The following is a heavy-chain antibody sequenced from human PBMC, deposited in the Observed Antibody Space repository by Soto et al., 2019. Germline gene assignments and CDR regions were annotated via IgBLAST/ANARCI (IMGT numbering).Heavy chain of an antibody. CDR1: GYTFTSYY. CDR3: ARDGIAAVNYYSYYGMDV. CDR2: INPSGGST. V-gene: IGHV1-46*03. J-gene: IGHJ6*02. Sequence: ASVKVSCKASGYTFTSYYMHWVRQAPGQGLEWMGIINPSGGSTSYAQKFQGRVTMTRDTSTSTVYMELSSLRSEDTAVYYCARDGIAAVNYYSYYGMDVWGQGTTVTVSS. D-gene: IGHD6-25*01.